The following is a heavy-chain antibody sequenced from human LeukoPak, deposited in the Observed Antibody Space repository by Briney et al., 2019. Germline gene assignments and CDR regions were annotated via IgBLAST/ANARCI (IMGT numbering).Heavy chain of an antibody. CDR2: ISNSCSII. CDR3: ATAGVGAPEHCLVS. CDR1: GFTFRSYE. Sequence: GGPLTLSCAASGFTFRSYEKIWVRQAPGKGLEWVTYISNSCSIIYYTASVRPRLTISRHYDKNSLYLQLNSLRAEDAAVYYCATAGVGAPEHCLVSWGQGALVTVSS. D-gene: IGHD2-15*01. V-gene: IGHV3-48*03. J-gene: IGHJ4*02.